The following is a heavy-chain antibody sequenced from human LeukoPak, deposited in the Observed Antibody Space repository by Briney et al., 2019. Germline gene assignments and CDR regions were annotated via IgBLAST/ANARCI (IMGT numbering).Heavy chain of an antibody. CDR3: ARLYYDSRGYYWFDP. V-gene: IGHV4-59*01. D-gene: IGHD3-22*01. CDR2: IYYTGST. J-gene: IGHJ5*02. Sequence: SETLSLTCTVSGASISSSFWSWIRQPPGKGLEYIGYIYYTGSTNYSPSLKSRATISVDTSRNQVSLRLNSVTAADTAVYYCARLYYDSRGYYWFDPWGQGTLVTVSS. CDR1: GASISSSF.